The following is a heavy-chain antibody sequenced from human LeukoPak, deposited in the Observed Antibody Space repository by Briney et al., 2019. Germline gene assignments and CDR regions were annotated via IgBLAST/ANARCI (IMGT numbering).Heavy chain of an antibody. V-gene: IGHV3-21*04. CDR3: AKDFEVRGVISAYDY. J-gene: IGHJ4*02. Sequence: GGSLRLSCAASGFTFSSYSMNWVRQAPGKGLEWVSSISSSSSYIYYADSVKGRFTISRDNAKNSLYLQMNSLRAEDTALYCCAKDFEVRGVISAYDYWGQGTLVTVSS. CDR1: GFTFSSYS. D-gene: IGHD3-10*01. CDR2: ISSSSSYI.